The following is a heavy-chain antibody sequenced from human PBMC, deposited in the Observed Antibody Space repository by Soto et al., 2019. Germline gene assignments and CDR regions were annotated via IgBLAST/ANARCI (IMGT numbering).Heavy chain of an antibody. D-gene: IGHD1-7*01. V-gene: IGHV1-69*01. Sequence: QVQLVQSGAEVKKPGSSVKFSGKASGGTFSSYAITWLRQAPGQGLEWMGGIFPIFGTANYAQKFQGRVTITADESTSTAYMELSSLRSEDTAVYYCARGDKLELRQFRGYYYYGMDVWGQGTTVTVSS. J-gene: IGHJ6*02. CDR1: GGTFSSYA. CDR2: IFPIFGTA. CDR3: ARGDKLELRQFRGYYYYGMDV.